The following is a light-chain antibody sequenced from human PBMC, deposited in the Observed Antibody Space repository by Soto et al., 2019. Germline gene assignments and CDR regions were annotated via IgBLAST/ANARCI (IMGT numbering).Light chain of an antibody. CDR1: TGTVTSGHY. CDR3: LLSYSGARLYV. Sequence: QAVVTQEPSLTVSPGGTVTLTCGSSTGTVTSGHYPYWFQQKPGQAPRALIYDTSNKHSWTPARFSGSLRGGKAALTLSGAQLEDEAEYCRLLSYSGARLYVFGTGTKRTVL. V-gene: IGLV7-46*01. J-gene: IGLJ1*01. CDR2: DTS.